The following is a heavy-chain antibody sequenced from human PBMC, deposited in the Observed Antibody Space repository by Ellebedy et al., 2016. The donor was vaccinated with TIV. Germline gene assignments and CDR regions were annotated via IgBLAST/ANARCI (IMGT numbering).Heavy chain of an antibody. CDR1: GGSISSGDYY. V-gene: IGHV4-30-4*01. Sequence: SETLSLTCTVSGGSISSGDYYWSWIRQPPGTGLEWIGNIHYSGSTYYNPSLKSRVTISVDTSTNQFSLKLSSVTAADTAVYSCARGGNWFDPWGQGTLVTVSS. J-gene: IGHJ5*02. CDR3: ARGGNWFDP. CDR2: IHYSGST. D-gene: IGHD3-16*01.